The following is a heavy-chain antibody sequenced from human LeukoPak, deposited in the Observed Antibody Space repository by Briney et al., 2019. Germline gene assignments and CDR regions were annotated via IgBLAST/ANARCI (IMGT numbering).Heavy chain of an antibody. D-gene: IGHD3-3*01. CDR2: IIPIFGTA. J-gene: IGHJ5*02. CDR1: GGTFSSYA. CDR3: ARGGPSYDFWSGYYSWFDP. Sequence: VASVKVSCKASGGTFSSYAISWVRQAPGRGLEWMGGIIPIFGTANYAQKFQGRVTITADESTSTAYMELSSLRSEDTAVYYCARGGPSYDFWSGYYSWFDPWGQGTLVTVSS. V-gene: IGHV1-69*13.